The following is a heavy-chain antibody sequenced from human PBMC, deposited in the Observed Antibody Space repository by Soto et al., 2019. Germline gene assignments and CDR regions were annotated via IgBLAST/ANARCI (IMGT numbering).Heavy chain of an antibody. Sequence: QVQLQESGPGLVKPSGTLSLTCAVSGGSISSSNWWSWVRQPPGKGLEWIGEIYHSGSTNYNPSLTRRVTISVDKSKNQFSLKLSSVTAADTAVYYCAGGGYYDILTGYYSDYWGQGTLVTVSS. CDR2: IYHSGST. J-gene: IGHJ4*02. CDR3: AGGGYYDILTGYYSDY. D-gene: IGHD3-9*01. CDR1: GGSISSSNW. V-gene: IGHV4-4*02.